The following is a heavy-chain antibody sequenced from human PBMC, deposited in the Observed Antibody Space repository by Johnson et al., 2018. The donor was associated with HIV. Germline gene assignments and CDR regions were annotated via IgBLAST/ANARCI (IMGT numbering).Heavy chain of an antibody. V-gene: IGHV3-11*04. J-gene: IGHJ3*02. CDR3: ARGKWLVPGAFDI. CDR1: GFTVSSNY. Sequence: QVQLVESGGDVVRPGGSLRISCVASGFTVSSNYMSWVRQAPGKGLEWVSYISSSGRTIYYVDSVKGRFTISRDNTKNSLYLQMNSVRDDDTAVYYCARGKWLVPGAFDIWGQGTMVTVSS. CDR2: ISSSGRTI. D-gene: IGHD6-19*01.